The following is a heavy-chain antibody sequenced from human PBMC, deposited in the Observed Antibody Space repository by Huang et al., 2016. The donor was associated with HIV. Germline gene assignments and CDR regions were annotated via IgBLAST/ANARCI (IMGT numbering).Heavy chain of an antibody. J-gene: IGHJ4*02. CDR1: GYKFHIYE. CDR2: ISGDNAST. D-gene: IGHD3-16*01. CDR3: ARTKGEFDF. V-gene: IGHV1-18*04. Sequence: QIHLVQSGPEVKQPGASVKVSCKASGYKFHIYEITWLRKTPGQGLEWMGLISGDNASTRFAQKCQDRLTMTTDVSTSTADLELRSLRLVDTAVYYCARTKGEFDFWGQGALVTVSS.